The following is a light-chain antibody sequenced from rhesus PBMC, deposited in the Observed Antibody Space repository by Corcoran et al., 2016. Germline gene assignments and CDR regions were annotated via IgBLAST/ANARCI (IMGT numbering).Light chain of an antibody. V-gene: IGKV3-35*01. J-gene: IGKJ1*01. CDR3: QQESNWPRT. CDR1: QSVSSN. Sequence: EIVMTQSPATLSLSPGERATLSCRASQSVSSNLAWYQQKPGQAPRLLIYDASNRATGIPDRFMGIGDGTDFTLTISSLEPEDVGVYYCQQESNWPRTFGQGTKVEIK. CDR2: DAS.